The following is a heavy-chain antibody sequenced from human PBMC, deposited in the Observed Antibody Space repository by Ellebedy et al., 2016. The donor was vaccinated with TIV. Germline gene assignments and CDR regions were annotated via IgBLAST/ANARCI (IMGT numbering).Heavy chain of an antibody. V-gene: IGHV4-39*07. J-gene: IGHJ4*02. D-gene: IGHD3-22*01. Sequence: GSLRLSCTVSGGSISSSSSYWGWIRQPPGTGLEWIGSIYYSGSTYYNPSLKSRVTISVDTSKNQFSLKLSSVTAADTAVYYCARSYYYDSNFDYWGQGTLVTVSS. CDR1: GGSISSSSSY. CDR2: IYYSGST. CDR3: ARSYYYDSNFDY.